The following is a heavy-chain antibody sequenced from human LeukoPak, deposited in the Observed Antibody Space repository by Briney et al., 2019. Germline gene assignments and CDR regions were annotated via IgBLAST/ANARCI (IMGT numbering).Heavy chain of an antibody. V-gene: IGHV4-61*02. CDR2: ISSSGST. CDR1: GDSISSGDYY. Sequence: SETLSLTCTVSGDSISSGDYYWSWIRQPAGKGLGWIGRISSSGSTNYNPSLKSRVTISVDTSKNQFSLKLSSVTAADTAVYYCARALYYYYYYMDVWGRGTTVTVSS. J-gene: IGHJ6*03. CDR3: ARALYYYYYYMDV.